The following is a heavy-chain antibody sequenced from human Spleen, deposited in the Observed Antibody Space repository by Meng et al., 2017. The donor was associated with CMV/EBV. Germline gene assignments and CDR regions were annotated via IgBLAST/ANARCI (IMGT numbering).Heavy chain of an antibody. V-gene: IGHV1-2*02. CDR2: INPNSGGT. D-gene: IGHD2-15*01. CDR3: ARVKRYCTGGSCSSTGYYGMDV. Sequence: ASVKVSCKASGYTFTSYAVNWVRQAPGQGLEWMGWINPNSGGTTYAQKFQGRVTMTGDTSITTAYMELSRLRSDDMAVYYCARVKRYCTGGSCSSTGYYGMDVWGQGTTVTVSS. J-gene: IGHJ6*02. CDR1: GYTFTSYA.